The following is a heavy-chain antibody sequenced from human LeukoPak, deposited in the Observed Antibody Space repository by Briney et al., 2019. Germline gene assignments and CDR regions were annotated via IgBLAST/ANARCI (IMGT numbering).Heavy chain of an antibody. CDR1: GFTVSSNY. D-gene: IGHD3-22*01. V-gene: IGHV3-66*04. CDR2: IYSGGNT. J-gene: IGHJ4*02. CDR3: ASHYDSSAYYGY. Sequence: PGGSLRLSCAASGFTVSSNYMSWVRQAPGKGLDWVSDIYSGGNTYYADSVKGRFTISRDNSKNTLYLQMNSLRAEDTAVYYCASHYDSSAYYGYWGQGTLVTVSS.